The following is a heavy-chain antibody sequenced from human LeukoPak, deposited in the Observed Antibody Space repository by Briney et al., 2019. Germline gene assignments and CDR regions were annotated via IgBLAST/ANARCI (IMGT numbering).Heavy chain of an antibody. V-gene: IGHV7-4-1*02. D-gene: IGHD3-10*01. Sequence: ASVKVSCKASGYTFTSYYMHWVRQAPGQGLEWMGWINTNTGNPTYAQGFTGRFVFSLDTSVSTAYLQISSLKAEDTAVYYCARDYYGSGRLFDYWGQGTLVTVSS. CDR1: GYTFTSYY. CDR3: ARDYYGSGRLFDY. J-gene: IGHJ4*02. CDR2: INTNTGNP.